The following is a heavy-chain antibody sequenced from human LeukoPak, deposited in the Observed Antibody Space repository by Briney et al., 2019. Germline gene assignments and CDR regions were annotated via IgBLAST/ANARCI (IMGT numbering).Heavy chain of an antibody. CDR2: ISFDGSNK. CDR1: GFTFSSYA. CDR3: AKDWVVASYYYYMDV. J-gene: IGHJ6*03. V-gene: IGHV3-30*18. D-gene: IGHD2-15*01. Sequence: GGSLRLSCAASGFTFSSYAMHWVRQAPGKELEWVAVISFDGSNKNYADSVTGRFTISRDNSKNTLYLQMNSLRTEDTAVYYCAKDWVVASYYYYMDVWGKGTTVTVSS.